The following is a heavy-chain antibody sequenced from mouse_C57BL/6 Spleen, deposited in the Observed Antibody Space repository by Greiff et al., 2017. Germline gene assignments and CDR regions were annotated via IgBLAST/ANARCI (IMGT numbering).Heavy chain of an antibody. CDR3: ARRDSSHFDY. D-gene: IGHD3-3*01. Sequence: QVQLKQSGAELVKPGASVKISCKASGYAFSSYWMNWVKQRPGQGLEWIGQIYPGDGDTNYNGKFKGKATLTADKSSSTAYMQLSSLTSEDSAVYFCARRDSSHFDYWGQGTTLTVSS. V-gene: IGHV1-80*01. CDR2: IYPGDGDT. CDR1: GYAFSSYW. J-gene: IGHJ2*01.